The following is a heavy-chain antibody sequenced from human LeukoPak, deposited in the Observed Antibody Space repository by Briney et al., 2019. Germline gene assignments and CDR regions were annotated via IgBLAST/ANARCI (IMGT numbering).Heavy chain of an antibody. J-gene: IGHJ4*02. CDR2: ISGDGGST. V-gene: IGHV3-43*02. Sequence: GGSLGLSCAGPGFMFHDYAIHWVRQAPGKGLEWVSLISGDGGSTFYADSVKGRFTISRDNSKNSLYLQMNSLKSDDTALYYCARESESSGWYDYWGQGTLVTVSS. CDR1: GFMFHDYA. CDR3: ARESESSGWYDY. D-gene: IGHD6-19*01.